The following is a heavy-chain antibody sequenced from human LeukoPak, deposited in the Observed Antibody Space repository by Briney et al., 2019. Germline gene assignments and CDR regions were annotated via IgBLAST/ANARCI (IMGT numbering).Heavy chain of an antibody. D-gene: IGHD3-22*01. CDR2: ISGGGSTI. CDR1: GFILSAYS. CDR3: ARDHHDSRGYYFVDY. J-gene: IGHJ4*02. Sequence: GGSLRLSCAASGFILSAYSMNWVRQAPGQGLEWVSYISGGGSTIYYADSVKGRFTISRDDAKNSLYLQMNSLRADDTAVYYCARDHHDSRGYYFVDYWGQGTLVTVSS. V-gene: IGHV3-48*04.